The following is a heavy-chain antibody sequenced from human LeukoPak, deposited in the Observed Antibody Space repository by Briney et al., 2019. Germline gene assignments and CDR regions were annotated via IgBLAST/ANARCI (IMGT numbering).Heavy chain of an antibody. CDR1: GFTVSNNY. V-gene: IGHV3-21*01. J-gene: IGHJ4*02. D-gene: IGHD5-18*01. CDR3: ARDLRGYSYGYYYYFDY. CDR2: ISSSSSYI. Sequence: PGGSLRLSCAASGFTVSNNYMSWVRQAPGKGLEWVSSISSSSSYIYYADSVKGRFTISRDNAKNSLYLQMNSLRAEDTAVYYCARDLRGYSYGYYYYFDYWGQGTLVTVSS.